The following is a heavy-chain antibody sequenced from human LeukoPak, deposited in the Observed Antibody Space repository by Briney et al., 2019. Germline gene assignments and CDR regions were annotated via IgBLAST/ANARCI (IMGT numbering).Heavy chain of an antibody. CDR1: GGSISSYY. CDR3: ARDLGFSSSSDYYYYGLGV. V-gene: IGHV4-59*01. J-gene: IGHJ6*02. CDR2: IYYSGGT. Sequence: ASETLSLTCTVSGGSISSYYWTWIRQPPGKGLEWIGYIYYSGGTSYSPSLKSRATISVDTSKNQFSLKLRSVTAADAAVYYCARDLGFSSSSDYYYYGLGVWGQGTTVTVSS. D-gene: IGHD6-6*01.